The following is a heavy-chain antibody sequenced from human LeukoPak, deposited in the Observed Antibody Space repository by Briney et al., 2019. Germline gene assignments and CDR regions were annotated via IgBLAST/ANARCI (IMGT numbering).Heavy chain of an antibody. V-gene: IGHV3-7*01. CDR2: IEQDGSEK. J-gene: IGHJ4*02. D-gene: IGHD3-10*01. CDR1: GFTFSSYW. Sequence: GGSLRLSCAASGFTFSSYWMSWVRQAPGKGLEWVANIEQDGSEKQYVDSVKGRFTISRDNVKNSLYLQMNSLRVEDTAVYYCAKASRGPGETYWGQGTLVTVSS. CDR3: AKASRGPGETY.